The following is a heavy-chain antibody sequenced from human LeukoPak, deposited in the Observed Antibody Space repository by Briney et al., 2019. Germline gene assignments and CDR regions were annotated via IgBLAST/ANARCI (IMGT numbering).Heavy chain of an antibody. J-gene: IGHJ4*02. Sequence: PGGPLRLSGAASGLPFGIYSMNWFPQAPGKGLEWVSGINWNGGGTGYADSVKGRLTISRDNAKNSLYLQMNSLRAEDTALYYCARDSYYYDSSGYPILEYYFDYWGQGTLVTVSS. V-gene: IGHV3-20*04. D-gene: IGHD3-22*01. CDR1: GLPFGIYS. CDR2: INWNGGGT. CDR3: ARDSYYYDSSGYPILEYYFDY.